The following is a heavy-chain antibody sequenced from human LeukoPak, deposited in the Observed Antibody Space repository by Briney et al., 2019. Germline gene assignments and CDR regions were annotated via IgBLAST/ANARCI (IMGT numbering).Heavy chain of an antibody. V-gene: IGHV3-73*01. CDR1: GFTFSGAA. CDR3: TTRYDYGDQKGFDY. Sequence: GGSLRLSCAVSGFTFSGAAMHWVRQASGKGLEWAGRIRSKANNYATAHAASVKGRFTISRDDSKNTAYLQMNSLKTEDTAVYYCTTRYDYGDQKGFDYWGQGSLVTVSS. J-gene: IGHJ4*02. CDR2: IRSKANNYAT. D-gene: IGHD4-17*01.